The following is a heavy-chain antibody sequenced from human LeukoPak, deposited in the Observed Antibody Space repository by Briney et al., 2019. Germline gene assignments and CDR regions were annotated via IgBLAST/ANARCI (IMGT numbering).Heavy chain of an antibody. D-gene: IGHD3-22*01. CDR2: INPNSGGT. CDR1: GYTFTGYY. J-gene: IGHJ4*02. V-gene: IGHV1-2*06. CDR3: AKIVDYYDSSGYYFDY. Sequence: ASVKVSCKASGYTFTGYYMHWVRQAPGQGLEWMGRINPNSGGTNYAQKFQGRVTMTRDTSISTACMELSRLRSDDTAVYYCAKIVDYYDSSGYYFDYWGQGTLVTVSS.